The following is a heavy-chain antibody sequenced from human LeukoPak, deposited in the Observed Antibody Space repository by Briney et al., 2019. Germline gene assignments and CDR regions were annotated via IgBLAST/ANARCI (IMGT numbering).Heavy chain of an antibody. J-gene: IGHJ6*03. CDR3: ARSAASRGSYYMDV. Sequence: SETLSLTCSVSGGSISTYYWSWIRQPAGKGLEWIGRIYTTGGTNYNPSLKSRVTMSVDTSKNQFSLKLTSVTAADTAVYYCARSAASRGSYYMDVWGKGTTVTVSS. CDR2: IYTTGGT. CDR1: GGSISTYY. V-gene: IGHV4-4*07. D-gene: IGHD3-10*01.